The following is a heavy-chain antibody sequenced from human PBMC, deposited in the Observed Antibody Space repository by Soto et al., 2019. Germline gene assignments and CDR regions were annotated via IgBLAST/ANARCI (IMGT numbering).Heavy chain of an antibody. CDR2: FDPENDET. J-gene: IGHJ5*02. Sequence: ASVKVSCKVSGYTLSEVSIHWVRQTPGKGLEWTGGFDPENDETSYAQKFQGRVTLTEDTSTDTAYLELSSLRSEDTAIYYCAIAAYCSGATCYSDYNWFDPWGQGTLVTVSS. CDR3: AIAAYCSGATCYSDYNWFDP. D-gene: IGHD2-15*01. V-gene: IGHV1-24*01. CDR1: GYTLSEVS.